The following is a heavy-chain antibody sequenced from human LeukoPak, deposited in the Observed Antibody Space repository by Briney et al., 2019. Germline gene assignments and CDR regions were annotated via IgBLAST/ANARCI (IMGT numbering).Heavy chain of an antibody. J-gene: IGHJ5*02. D-gene: IGHD3-3*01. Sequence: PGGSLRLSCAASGFIFSSFAMSWVRQVPGKGLEWVSAISGSGGSTYYADSVKGRFTISRDNSKNTLYLQMNSLRAEDTAVYYCAKARNGITIFGVVIGAPNWFDPWGQGTLVTVSS. V-gene: IGHV3-23*01. CDR2: ISGSGGST. CDR1: GFIFSSFA. CDR3: AKARNGITIFGVVIGAPNWFDP.